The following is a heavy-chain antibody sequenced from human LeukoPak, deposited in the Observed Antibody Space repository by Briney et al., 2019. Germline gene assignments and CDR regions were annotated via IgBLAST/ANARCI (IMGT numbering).Heavy chain of an antibody. CDR3: ARAGYYYDSSGHPFDY. V-gene: IGHV1-2*02. Sequence: ASVKVSCKASGYTFTGYYMHWVRQAPGQGLEWMGWINPNSGGTNYAQKFQGRVTMTRDTSISTAYMELSRLRSDDTAVYYCARAGYYYDSSGHPFDYWGQGTLATVSS. J-gene: IGHJ4*02. CDR1: GYTFTGYY. CDR2: INPNSGGT. D-gene: IGHD3-22*01.